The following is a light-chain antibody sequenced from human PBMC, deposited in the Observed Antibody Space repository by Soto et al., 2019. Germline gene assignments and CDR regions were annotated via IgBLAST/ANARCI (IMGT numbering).Light chain of an antibody. CDR2: DAS. Sequence: EIVLTQSPATLSLSPGERATLSCRASQSVSSNLAWYQQKPGQAPRLFIYDASNRATAIPARFSGSGSGTDFTLTISSLEPEDFAVYYCQQRSSWWTFGQGTKVEIK. CDR3: QQRSSWWT. J-gene: IGKJ1*01. CDR1: QSVSSN. V-gene: IGKV3-11*01.